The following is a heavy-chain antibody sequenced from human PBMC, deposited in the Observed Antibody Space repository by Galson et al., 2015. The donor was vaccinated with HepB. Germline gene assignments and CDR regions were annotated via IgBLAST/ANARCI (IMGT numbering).Heavy chain of an antibody. D-gene: IGHD5-18*01. CDR3: AKDVDTAMVVTSYYFDY. CDR1: GFTFSSYG. J-gene: IGHJ4*02. Sequence: SLRLSCAASGFTFSSYGMHWVRQAPGKGLEWVAVISYDGSNKYYADSVKGRFTISRDNSKNTLYLQMNSLRAEDTAVYYCAKDVDTAMVVTSYYFDYWGQGTLVTVSS. CDR2: ISYDGSNK. V-gene: IGHV3-30*18.